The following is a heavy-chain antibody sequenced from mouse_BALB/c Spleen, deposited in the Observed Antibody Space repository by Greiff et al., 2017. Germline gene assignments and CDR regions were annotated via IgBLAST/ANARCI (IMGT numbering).Heavy chain of an antibody. CDR3: ARHEGGNYVAY. CDR2: ISNGGGST. Sequence: EVQRVESGGGLVQPGGSLKLSCAASGFTFSSYTMSWVRQTPEKRLEWVAYISNGGGSTYYPDTVKGRFTISRDNAKNTLYLQMSSLKSEDTAMYYCARHEGGNYVAYWGQGTLVTVSA. D-gene: IGHD2-1*01. CDR1: GFTFSSYT. J-gene: IGHJ3*01. V-gene: IGHV5-12-2*01.